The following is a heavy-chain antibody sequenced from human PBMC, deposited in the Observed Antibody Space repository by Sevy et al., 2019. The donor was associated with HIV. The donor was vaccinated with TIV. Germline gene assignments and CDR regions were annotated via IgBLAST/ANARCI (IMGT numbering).Heavy chain of an antibody. D-gene: IGHD3-22*01. Sequence: GESLKISCAASGFIFSSHGMHWVLQATGKGLEWVTVIWYDGRNPYYADSVKGRFTISRDNSKNMLYLQMNSLRAEDTAVYYCARDRVTWYESSGFDAFDIWGQGTMVTVSS. J-gene: IGHJ3*02. V-gene: IGHV3-33*01. CDR1: GFIFSSHG. CDR3: ARDRVTWYESSGFDAFDI. CDR2: IWYDGRNP.